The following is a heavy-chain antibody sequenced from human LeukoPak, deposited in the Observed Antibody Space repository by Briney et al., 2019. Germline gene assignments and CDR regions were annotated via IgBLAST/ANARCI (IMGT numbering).Heavy chain of an antibody. CDR3: ARDLRSGLSSFRSIRYFDWFTDYYYYGMDV. D-gene: IGHD3-9*01. V-gene: IGHV1-18*01. CDR2: ISAYNGNT. J-gene: IGHJ6*02. Sequence: AASVKVSCKASGYTFTSYGISWVRQAPGQGLEWMGWISAYNGNTNYAQKLQGRVTMTTDTSTSTAYMELRSLRSDDTAVYYCARDLRSGLSSFRSIRYFDWFTDYYYYGMDVWGQGTTVTVSS. CDR1: GYTFTSYG.